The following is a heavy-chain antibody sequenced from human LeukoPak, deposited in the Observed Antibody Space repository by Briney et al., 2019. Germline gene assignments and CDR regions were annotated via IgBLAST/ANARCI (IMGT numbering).Heavy chain of an antibody. V-gene: IGHV1-2*02. J-gene: IGHJ4*02. D-gene: IGHD1-26*01. CDR1: GYTFAGYY. CDR3: ARAQEWEPVFFDY. Sequence: GASVKVSCKASGYTFAGYYMHWVRQAPGQGLEWMGWINPNSSGTNYAQKFQGRVTMTRDTSISTAYMELNRLRSDDTAVYYCARAQEWEPVFFDYWGQGTLVTVSS. CDR2: INPNSSGT.